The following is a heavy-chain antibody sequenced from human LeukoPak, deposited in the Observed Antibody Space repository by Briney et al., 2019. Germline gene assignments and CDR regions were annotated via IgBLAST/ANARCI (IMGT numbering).Heavy chain of an antibody. Sequence: GGSLRLSCAASGFTVSSNYMSWVRQAPGKGLEWVSVIYSGGSTYYADSVKGRFTISRDNSKNTLYLQMNSLRAEDTAVYYCAAGDGYNSGLYYYYYYMDVWGKGTTVTISS. V-gene: IGHV3-66*01. CDR1: GFTVSSNY. CDR2: IYSGGST. J-gene: IGHJ6*03. D-gene: IGHD5-24*01. CDR3: AAGDGYNSGLYYYYYYMDV.